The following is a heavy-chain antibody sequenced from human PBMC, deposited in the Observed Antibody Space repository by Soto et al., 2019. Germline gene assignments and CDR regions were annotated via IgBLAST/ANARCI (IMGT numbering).Heavy chain of an antibody. J-gene: IGHJ6*02. D-gene: IGHD2-15*01. V-gene: IGHV1-18*01. Sequence: GASVKVSCKASGYTFTSYALHWLRQAPGQRLEWMGWINADNGNTNYAQKLQGRVTMTTDTSTSTAYMELRSLRSDDTAVYYCARVSVATKLNTYYYYGMDVWGQGTTVTVSS. CDR3: ARVSVATKLNTYYYYGMDV. CDR1: GYTFTSYA. CDR2: INADNGNT.